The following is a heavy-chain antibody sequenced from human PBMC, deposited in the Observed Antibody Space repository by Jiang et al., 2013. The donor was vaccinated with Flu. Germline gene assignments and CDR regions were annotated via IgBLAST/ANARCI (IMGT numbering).Heavy chain of an antibody. D-gene: IGHD5-18*01. CDR1: GFTFSSFA. Sequence: VQLLESGGGVVQPGRSLRLSCAASGFTFSSFAMHWVRQAPGKGLEWVAVISYDGSNKYYADSVKGRFTISRDNSKNTLYLQMNSLRAEDTTVYYCARGGYGLYSYNYGMDVWGQGTTVTVSS. CDR2: ISYDGSNK. V-gene: IGHV3-30-3*01. J-gene: IGHJ6*02. CDR3: ARGGYGLYSYNYGMDV.